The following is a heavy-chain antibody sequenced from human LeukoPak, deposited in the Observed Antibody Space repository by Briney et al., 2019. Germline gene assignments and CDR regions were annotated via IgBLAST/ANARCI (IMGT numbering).Heavy chain of an antibody. Sequence: SETLSLTCTVSGGSISSSSYYWGWIRQPPGKGLEWIGSIYYSGSTYYNPSLKSRVTISVDTSKNQFSLKLSSVTAADTAVYYCARETRYLFDAFDIWGQGTMVTVSS. V-gene: IGHV4-39*07. CDR2: IYYSGST. CDR3: ARETRYLFDAFDI. D-gene: IGHD1-14*01. CDR1: GGSISSSSYY. J-gene: IGHJ3*02.